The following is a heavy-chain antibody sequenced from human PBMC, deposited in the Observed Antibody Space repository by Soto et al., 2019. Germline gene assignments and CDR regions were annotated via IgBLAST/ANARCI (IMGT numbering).Heavy chain of an antibody. Sequence: QVQLVQSGPEVKKPGASVKVSCRASGYTFNSHGISWVRQAPGQGLEWMGWISVYNGNTNYAQNFQGRVTMTTDTNTTTTYIELGIIRSGDADIFVYARVRRPACHSSVEDYYGMDAWSQWTTVTVSS. J-gene: IGHJ6*02. CDR1: GYTFNSHG. V-gene: IGHV1-18*01. D-gene: IGHD2-2*01. CDR3: ARVRRPACHSSVEDYYGMDA. CDR2: ISVYNGNT.